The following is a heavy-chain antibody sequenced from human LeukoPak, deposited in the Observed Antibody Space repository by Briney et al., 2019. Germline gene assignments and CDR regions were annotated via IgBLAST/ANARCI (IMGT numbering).Heavy chain of an antibody. CDR3: ARVAVVITMTRFDY. D-gene: IGHD3-22*01. V-gene: IGHV4-38-2*02. CDR2: IYHSGSS. CDR1: GYSISSGYY. J-gene: IGHJ4*02. Sequence: SETLSLTCTVSGYSISSGYYWGWIRQPPGKGLEWIGSIYHSGSSYYNPSLKSRVTISVDTSKNHFSLKLRAVAAAATAVYYCARVAVVITMTRFDYWGQGTLVTVSS.